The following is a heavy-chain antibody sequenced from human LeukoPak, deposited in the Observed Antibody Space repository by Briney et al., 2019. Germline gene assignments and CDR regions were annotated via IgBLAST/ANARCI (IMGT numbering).Heavy chain of an antibody. J-gene: IGHJ6*04. CDR1: GYTFTGYY. D-gene: IGHD1-1*01. Sequence: ASVKVSCKASGYTFTGYYMHWVRQAPGQGLEWMGWINPNSGGTNYAQKFQGRVTITADESTSTAYMELSSLRSEDTAVYYCASAQAGTPDVWGKGTTVTVSS. CDR3: ASAQAGTPDV. V-gene: IGHV1-2*02. CDR2: INPNSGGT.